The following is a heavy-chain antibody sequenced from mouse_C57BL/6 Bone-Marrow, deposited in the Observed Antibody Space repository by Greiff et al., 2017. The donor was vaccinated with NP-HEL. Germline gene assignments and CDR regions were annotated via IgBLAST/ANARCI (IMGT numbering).Heavy chain of an antibody. D-gene: IGHD2-4*01. CDR1: GFTFTDYY. V-gene: IGHV7-3*01. CDR2: IRNKANGYTT. Sequence: EVNLVESGGGLVQPGGPLSLSCAASGFTFTDYYMSWVRQPPGKAPEWLGFIRNKANGYTTEYSASVKGRFTISRDNSQSILYLQMNALRAEDSATYYCARSIYYDYADDPFYAMDYWGQGTSVTVSS. CDR3: ARSIYYDYADDPFYAMDY. J-gene: IGHJ4*01.